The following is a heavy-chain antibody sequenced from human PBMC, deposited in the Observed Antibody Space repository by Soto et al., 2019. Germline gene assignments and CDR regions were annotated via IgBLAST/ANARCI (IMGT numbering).Heavy chain of an antibody. D-gene: IGHD5-12*01. Sequence: GASVKVSCKASGYTFTNFFMHWVRQAPGQGLEWMGIINPIGGSTSYAQKFQVRVTMTTDTSTNTAYMELTSLRSEDTAVYFCARASGYGEAFDVWGQGTMVTVS. CDR3: ARASGYGEAFDV. CDR1: GYTFTNFF. J-gene: IGHJ3*01. V-gene: IGHV1-46*03. CDR2: INPIGGST.